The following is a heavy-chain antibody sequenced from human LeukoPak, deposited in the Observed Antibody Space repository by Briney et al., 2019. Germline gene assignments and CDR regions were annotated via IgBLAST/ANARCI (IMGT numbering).Heavy chain of an antibody. Sequence: GGSLRLSCAASGFTFSSYAMSWVRQAPGKGLEWVSAISGSGGSTYYADSVKGRFTISRENSKNTLYLQMNSLRAEDTAVYYCAKDSREGGYFDWPALLYYYYGMDVWGKGTTVTVSS. CDR1: GFTFSSYA. V-gene: IGHV3-23*01. CDR3: AKDSREGGYFDWPALLYYYYGMDV. D-gene: IGHD3-9*01. CDR2: ISGSGGST. J-gene: IGHJ6*04.